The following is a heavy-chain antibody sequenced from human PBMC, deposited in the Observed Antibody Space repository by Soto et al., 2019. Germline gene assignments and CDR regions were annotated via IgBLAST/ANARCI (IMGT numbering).Heavy chain of an antibody. D-gene: IGHD6-6*01. Sequence: ASVKVSCKASGYTFTNYYIHWVRQAPGQGLEWMGIINPGDGSTTYAQRFQGRVTMTRDTSTSTVYMELNSLRSEDTALFYCARIMAAQTSSPYYFDYWGQGTLVTVSS. CDR3: ARIMAAQTSSPYYFDY. V-gene: IGHV1-46*01. J-gene: IGHJ4*02. CDR1: GYTFTNYY. CDR2: INPGDGST.